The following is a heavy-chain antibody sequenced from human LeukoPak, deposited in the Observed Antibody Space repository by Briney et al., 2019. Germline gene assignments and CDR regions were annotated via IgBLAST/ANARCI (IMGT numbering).Heavy chain of an antibody. CDR2: IKSKTDGGKT. V-gene: IGHV3-15*01. Sequence: GGSLRLSCAASGFTFSKAWMSWVRQAPGKGLEWVGQIKSKTDGGKTDYAAPVKGRFTISRDDSKNSLYLLMNSLKTEDTAVYYCTTEDYGDYVPDYWRQGTLDTVSS. CDR3: TTEDYGDYVPDY. CDR1: GFTFSKAW. D-gene: IGHD4-17*01. J-gene: IGHJ4*02.